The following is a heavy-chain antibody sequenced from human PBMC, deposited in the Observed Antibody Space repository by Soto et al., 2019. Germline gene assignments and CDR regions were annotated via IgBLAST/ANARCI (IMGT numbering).Heavy chain of an antibody. CDR3: ARADPDASVGY. CDR1: GGSMSRHY. V-gene: IGHV4-59*11. D-gene: IGHD3-16*01. J-gene: IGHJ4*02. CDR2: ISYSGST. Sequence: SETLSLTCTVSGGSMSRHYWTWLRQPPGKGLEWIGYISYSGSTYYNPSLKSRVTISADTSRNQFSLKLSSVIAADTAVYYCARADPDASVGYWGQGTLVTVSS.